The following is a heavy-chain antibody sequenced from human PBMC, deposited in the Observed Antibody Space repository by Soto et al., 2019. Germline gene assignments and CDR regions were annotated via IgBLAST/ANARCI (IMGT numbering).Heavy chain of an antibody. J-gene: IGHJ4*02. CDR2: IYPGDSDT. D-gene: IGHD2-2*01. CDR3: ARFSDQRRYCSSTSCYQLGY. CDR1: GYSFTSYW. V-gene: IGHV5-51*01. Sequence: EVQLVQSGAEGKKPGESLKISCKGSGYSFTSYWIGWVRQMPGKGLEWMGIIYPGDSDTRYSPSFQGQVTISADKSIITAYLQWSSLKASDTAMYYCARFSDQRRYCSSTSCYQLGYWGQGTLVTVSS.